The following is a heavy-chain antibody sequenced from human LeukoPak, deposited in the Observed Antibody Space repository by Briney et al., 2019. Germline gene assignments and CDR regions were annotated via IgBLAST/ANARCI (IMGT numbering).Heavy chain of an antibody. CDR1: GYTFTSYG. CDR3: ARVSIDYDSSGYYGYYFDY. D-gene: IGHD3-22*01. Sequence: ASVKVSCTASGYTFTSYGISWVRQAPGQGLEWMGWISAYNGNTNYAQKLQGRVTMTTDTSTSTAYMELRSLRSDDTAVYYCARVSIDYDSSGYYGYYFDYWGQGTLVTVSS. J-gene: IGHJ4*02. V-gene: IGHV1-18*01. CDR2: ISAYNGNT.